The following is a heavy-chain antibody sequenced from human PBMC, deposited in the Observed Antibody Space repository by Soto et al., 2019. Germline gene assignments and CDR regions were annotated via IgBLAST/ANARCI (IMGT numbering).Heavy chain of an antibody. CDR3: ARAYYDFWGGYLGWFDP. D-gene: IGHD3-3*01. V-gene: IGHV1-8*01. Sequence: QVQLVQSGAEVKKPGASVKVSCKASGYTFTSYDINWVRQATGQGLEWMGWMNPNSGNTGYAQKFQGRVTMTRNTSISTAYMELSSLRPEDTAVYYCARAYYDFWGGYLGWFDPWGQGTLVTVSS. CDR1: GYTFTSYD. J-gene: IGHJ5*02. CDR2: MNPNSGNT.